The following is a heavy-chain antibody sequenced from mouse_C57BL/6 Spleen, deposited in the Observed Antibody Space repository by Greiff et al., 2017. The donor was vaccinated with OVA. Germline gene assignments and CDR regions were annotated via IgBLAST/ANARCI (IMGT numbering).Heavy chain of an antibody. V-gene: IGHV3-6*01. CDR2: LSYDGSN. D-gene: IGHD2-4*01. J-gene: IGHJ3*01. CDR3: ARGYDDYDAAY. CDR1: GYSITSGYY. Sequence: ESGPGLVKPSQSLSLTCSVTGYSITSGYYWNWIRQFPGNKLEWMGYLSYDGSNNYNPSLKNRISITRDTSKNQFFLKLNAVTTEDTATYYCARGYDDYDAAYWGQGTLVTVSA.